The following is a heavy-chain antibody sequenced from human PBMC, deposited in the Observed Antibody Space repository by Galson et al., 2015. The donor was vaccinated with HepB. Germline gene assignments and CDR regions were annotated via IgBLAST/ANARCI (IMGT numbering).Heavy chain of an antibody. CDR1: GFSFNYFP. CDR2: ISYTGSYT. Sequence: SLRLSCAASGFSFNYFPMHWVHQAPGKGLEWVAVISYTGSYTGYADFGRGRFTISRDNSKNALYLQMNSLRVEDTALYYCVRPRGAGAGDYQNWYFDLWGRGTLVTVSS. J-gene: IGHJ2*01. CDR3: VRPRGAGAGDYQNWYFDL. V-gene: IGHV3-30-3*01. D-gene: IGHD4-17*01.